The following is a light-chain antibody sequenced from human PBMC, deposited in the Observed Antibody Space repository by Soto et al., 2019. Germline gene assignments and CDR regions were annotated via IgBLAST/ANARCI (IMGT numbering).Light chain of an antibody. CDR1: QSVSSY. V-gene: IGKV3-20*01. J-gene: IGKJ5*01. CDR2: GAS. Sequence: EIVLTQSPATLSLSPGEVATLSCRASQSVSSYLAWYQQKPGQAPRLLIYGASNRATGIPDRFSGSGSGTDFTLTISRLEPEDFAVYYCQQYGSSPVTFGQGTRLE. CDR3: QQYGSSPVT.